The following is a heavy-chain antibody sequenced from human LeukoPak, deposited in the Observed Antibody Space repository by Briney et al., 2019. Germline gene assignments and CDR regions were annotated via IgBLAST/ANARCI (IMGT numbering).Heavy chain of an antibody. J-gene: IGHJ4*02. Sequence: GGSLRLSCAASGFTFSSYWMHWVRQAPGKGLVWVSNINSDGSTTTYADSVKGRFTISRDNSKNTLYLQMNSLRAEDTAVYYCARDRYSSGWYPQSFVYWGQGTLVTVSS. D-gene: IGHD6-19*01. CDR2: INSDGSTT. CDR3: ARDRYSSGWYPQSFVY. CDR1: GFTFSSYW. V-gene: IGHV3-74*01.